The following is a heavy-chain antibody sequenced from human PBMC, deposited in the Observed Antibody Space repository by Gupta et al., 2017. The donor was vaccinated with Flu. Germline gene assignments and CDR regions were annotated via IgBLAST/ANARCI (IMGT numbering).Heavy chain of an antibody. CDR2: INQDGTEI. CDR3: ARDRAMDDY. Sequence: EVHLVESGGGLVQPGGSLRLSCAASGFTFSSSWMDWVRQAPGRGLEWVANINQDGTEIYYVDSVKGRFTISRDNAENSLYLQMNSLRAEDTAVYYCARDRAMDDYWGQGTLVTVSS. J-gene: IGHJ4*02. D-gene: IGHD5-18*01. V-gene: IGHV3-7*04. CDR1: GFTFSSSW.